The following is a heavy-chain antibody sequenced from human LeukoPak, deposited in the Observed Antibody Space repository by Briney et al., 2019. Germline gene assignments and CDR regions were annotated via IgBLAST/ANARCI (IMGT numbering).Heavy chain of an antibody. Sequence: SLRLSCAASGFTFSNAWMSWVRQAPGKGLEWVSGISWNSGSIGYADSVKGRFTISRDNAKNSLYLQMNSLRAEDTALYYCAKDSDYGGSDYFDYWGQGTLVTVSS. CDR3: AKDSDYGGSDYFDY. CDR2: ISWNSGSI. V-gene: IGHV3-9*01. J-gene: IGHJ4*02. D-gene: IGHD4-23*01. CDR1: GFTFSNAW.